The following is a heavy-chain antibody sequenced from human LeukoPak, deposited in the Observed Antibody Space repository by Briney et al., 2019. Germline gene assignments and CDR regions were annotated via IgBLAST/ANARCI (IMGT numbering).Heavy chain of an antibody. D-gene: IGHD5-12*01. Sequence: GGSLRLSCAASGFTFGIYAMTWVRQAPGKGLQWVSAITGSGGSTYYADSVKGRFTISRDNSQSTLYLRMNGLRAEDTTVYYCATLPRGPTGYVGYGGEDYWGQGTLVTVSS. CDR1: GFTFGIYA. CDR2: ITGSGGST. J-gene: IGHJ4*02. V-gene: IGHV3-23*01. CDR3: ATLPRGPTGYVGYGGEDY.